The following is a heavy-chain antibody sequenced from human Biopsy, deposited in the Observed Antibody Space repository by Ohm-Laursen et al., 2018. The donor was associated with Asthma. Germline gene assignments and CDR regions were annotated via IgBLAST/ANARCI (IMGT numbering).Heavy chain of an antibody. D-gene: IGHD3-10*01. J-gene: IGHJ6*02. Sequence: PPETLSLTWTVYGGSFSGYYWSWIRQPPGKGLEWLGYIYYTGSDNYNPSLKSRVTISVDTSKNQFSLRLNSVTAADTAVYYCARGPNYHGSGRAPIGMDVWGQGTTVTVSS. CDR2: IYYTGSD. V-gene: IGHV4-59*01. CDR3: ARGPNYHGSGRAPIGMDV. CDR1: GGSFSGYY.